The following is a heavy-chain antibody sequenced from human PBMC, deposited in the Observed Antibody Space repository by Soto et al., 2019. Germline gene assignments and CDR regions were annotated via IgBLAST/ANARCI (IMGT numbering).Heavy chain of an antibody. Sequence: QVQLVQSGAEVKKPGSSVKVSCKASGGTFSSYAISWVRQAPGQGLEWMGGIIPIFGTANYAQKFQGRVTITADESTSTAYMELSSLRSEDTAVYYCARAYGYCSSTSCYSYYYYGMYVWGQGTKGTVSS. D-gene: IGHD2-2*03. CDR1: GGTFSSYA. V-gene: IGHV1-69*01. CDR2: IIPIFGTA. CDR3: ARAYGYCSSTSCYSYYYYGMYV. J-gene: IGHJ6*02.